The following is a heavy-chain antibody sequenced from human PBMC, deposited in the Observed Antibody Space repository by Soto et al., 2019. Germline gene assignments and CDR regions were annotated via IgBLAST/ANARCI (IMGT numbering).Heavy chain of an antibody. V-gene: IGHV4-34*01. Sequence: SETLSLTCAVYGGSFSGYYWSWIRQPPGKGLEWIGEINHSGSTNYNPSLKSRVTISVDTSKNQFSLKLSSVTAADTAVYYCAREKGIAVAGPPGDNWFVPWGQGTLVTVS. J-gene: IGHJ5*02. CDR1: GGSFSGYY. CDR2: INHSGST. D-gene: IGHD6-19*01. CDR3: AREKGIAVAGPPGDNWFVP.